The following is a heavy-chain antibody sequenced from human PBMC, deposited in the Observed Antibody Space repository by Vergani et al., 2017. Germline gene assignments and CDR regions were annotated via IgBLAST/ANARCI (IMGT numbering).Heavy chain of an antibody. J-gene: IGHJ4*02. Sequence: QVQLQESGPGLVKPSETLSLTCAVSGYSISSGYYWGWIRQPPGKGLEWIGSIYRSGSTYYNPSLKSRVTISVDTSKNQFALKLSSVTAADTAVYYCAGQQLVGYYFDYWGQGTLVTVSS. V-gene: IGHV4-38-2*01. CDR1: GYSISSGYY. CDR3: AGQQLVGYYFDY. D-gene: IGHD6-13*01. CDR2: IYRSGST.